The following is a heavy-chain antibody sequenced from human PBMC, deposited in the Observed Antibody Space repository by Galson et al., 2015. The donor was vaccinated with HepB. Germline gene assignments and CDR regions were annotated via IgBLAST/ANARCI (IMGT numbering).Heavy chain of an antibody. CDR2: IIPIFGTA. Sequence: SVKASCKASGGTFSSYAISWMRQAPGQGLEWMGGIIPIFGTANYAQKFQGRVTTTADESTSTAYMELSSLRSEGTAVYYCARDHADWGQGTLVTVSS. CDR3: ARDHAD. J-gene: IGHJ4*02. D-gene: IGHD2-2*01. V-gene: IGHV1-69*13. CDR1: GGTFSSYA.